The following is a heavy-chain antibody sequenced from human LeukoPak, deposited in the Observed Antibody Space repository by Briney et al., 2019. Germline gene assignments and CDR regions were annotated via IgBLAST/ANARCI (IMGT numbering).Heavy chain of an antibody. CDR2: INHSGSA. D-gene: IGHD6-13*01. CDR1: GGSFSGYY. CDR3: ARRTSRFIAATGGYYFDY. Sequence: SETLSLTCAVYGGSFSGYYWSWIRQPPGKGLEWIGEINHSGSANYNPSLKSRVTISVDTSKNQFSLKLSSVTAADTAVYYCARRTSRFIAATGGYYFDYWGQGTLVTVSS. J-gene: IGHJ4*02. V-gene: IGHV4-34*01.